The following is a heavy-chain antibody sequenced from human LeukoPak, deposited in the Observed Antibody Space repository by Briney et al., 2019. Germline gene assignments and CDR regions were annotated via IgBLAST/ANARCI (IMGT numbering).Heavy chain of an antibody. D-gene: IGHD1-1*01. Sequence: GGSLRLSCAASGFDFSGSAIHWVRQASGKGLEWVGRIRIKANSYATAYAASVKGRFTISRDDSKNTAYLQMNSLKTEDTAVYYCASHSHRNVPFDYWGQGTLVTVSS. V-gene: IGHV3-73*01. CDR1: GFDFSGSA. J-gene: IGHJ4*02. CDR2: IRIKANSYAT. CDR3: ASHSHRNVPFDY.